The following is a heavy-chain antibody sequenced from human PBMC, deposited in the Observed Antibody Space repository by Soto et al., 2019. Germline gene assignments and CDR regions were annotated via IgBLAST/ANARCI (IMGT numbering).Heavy chain of an antibody. J-gene: IGHJ3*01. CDR2: ISYDGSYQ. CDR1: GFTFSSDG. D-gene: IGHD1-7*01. Sequence: QVQLVESGGGVVQPGRSLRLSCAASGFTFSSDGMHWVRQAPGKGLVWVAVISYDGSYQYYVDSVKGRCTISRDNSKDTLYLQLNSMIAEDTAVYYCAKDEISKTIRGAAFNFWGQGTMVTVSS. CDR3: AKDEISKTIRGAAFNF. V-gene: IGHV3-30*18.